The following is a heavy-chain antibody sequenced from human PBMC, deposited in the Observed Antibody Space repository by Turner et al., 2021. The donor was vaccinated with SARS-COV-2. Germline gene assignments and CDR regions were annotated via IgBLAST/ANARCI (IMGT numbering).Heavy chain of an antibody. CDR3: ARHQGSTSGYDHGMNV. CDR2: FYKIGSI. CDR1: GGSISSKS. D-gene: IGHD1-1*01. Sequence: QLQLQESGPGLVKPSETLSLTCTVSGGSISSKSWSWIRQSPGRGLEWIGYFYKIGSIDYNPTLRSRVTISVDTSKNQLPLNLISMTAADTAVYYCARHQGSTSGYDHGMNVWGQGTAVIVSS. V-gene: IGHV4-59*08. J-gene: IGHJ6*02.